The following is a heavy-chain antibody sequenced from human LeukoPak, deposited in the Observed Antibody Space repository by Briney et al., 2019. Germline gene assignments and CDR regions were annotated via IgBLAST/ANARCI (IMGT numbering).Heavy chain of an antibody. V-gene: IGHV4-59*01. J-gene: IGHJ4*02. CDR2: ISYSGNT. CDR1: GGSISSYY. Sequence: SETLSLTCTVSGGSISSYYWNWIRQPPGKGLEWIGYISYSGNTNYNPSLKSRVTISVDTSKNQFSLKLSSVTAADTAVYYCARGGGYNSPFGYWGQGALVTVSS. CDR3: ARGGGYNSPFGY. D-gene: IGHD5-24*01.